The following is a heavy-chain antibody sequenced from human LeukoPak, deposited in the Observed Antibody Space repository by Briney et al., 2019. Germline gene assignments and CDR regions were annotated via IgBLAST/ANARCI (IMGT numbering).Heavy chain of an antibody. CDR3: AREGRAVAGNNYFDP. Sequence: PGGSLRLSCVGSGFTFGNYAMTWVRQAPGRGLEWVSDIRSSGTNTYYGDSVKGRFTISRDNCKSTVFLRMDSLRVEDTAIYYCAREGRAVAGNNYFDPWGQGTLVTVSS. CDR1: GFTFGNYA. CDR2: IRSSGTNT. D-gene: IGHD6-19*01. J-gene: IGHJ5*02. V-gene: IGHV3-23*05.